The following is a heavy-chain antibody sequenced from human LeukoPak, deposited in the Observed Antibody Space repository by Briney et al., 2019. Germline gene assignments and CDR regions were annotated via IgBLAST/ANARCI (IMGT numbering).Heavy chain of an antibody. D-gene: IGHD6-19*01. V-gene: IGHV4-39*07. CDR1: GGSISSSSYY. CDR2: IYYSGST. Sequence: PSETLSLTCTVSGGSISSSSYYWGWIRQPPGKGLEWIGSIYYSGSTYYNPSLKSRVTISVDTSKNQFSLKLSSVTAADTAVYYCARVSYSSGRYPFDYWGQGTLVTVSS. CDR3: ARVSYSSGRYPFDY. J-gene: IGHJ4*02.